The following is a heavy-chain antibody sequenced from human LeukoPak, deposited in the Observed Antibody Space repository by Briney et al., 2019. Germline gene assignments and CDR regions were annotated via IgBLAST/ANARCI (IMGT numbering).Heavy chain of an antibody. J-gene: IGHJ3*01. D-gene: IGHD3-22*01. CDR3: ARAPPIVASGPDAFDF. CDR1: GYSISNGYY. V-gene: IGHV4-38-2*02. Sequence: SETLSLTCTVSGYSISNGYYWGWIRQPPGKGLECIGIMFHDGGTNYNPSAKSRVTISADTSKNQFSLKLTSVTAADTAVYYCARAPPIVASGPDAFDFWGQGTMVTVSS. CDR2: MFHDGGT.